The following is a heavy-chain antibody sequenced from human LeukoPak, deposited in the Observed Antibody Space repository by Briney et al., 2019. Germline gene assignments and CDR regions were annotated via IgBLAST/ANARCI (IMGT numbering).Heavy chain of an antibody. CDR3: ARGFGGTYYTDGFDN. CDR2: LYYSGST. D-gene: IGHD1-26*01. V-gene: IGHV4-59*01. Sequence: SETLSLTCAVSGGSLTGYFWTWIRQAPGKGLEWIGHLYYSGSTYYNPSLESRVSISIDTSKTQFSLELNSVTAADTAVYYCARGFGGTYYTDGFDNWGQGTLVTVSS. J-gene: IGHJ3*02. CDR1: GGSLTGYF.